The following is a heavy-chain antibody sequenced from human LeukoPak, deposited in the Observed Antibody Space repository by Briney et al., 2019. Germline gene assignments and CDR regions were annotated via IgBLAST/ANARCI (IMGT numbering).Heavy chain of an antibody. CDR1: GYSFTSYW. J-gene: IGHJ4*02. V-gene: IGHV5-51*01. Sequence: GESLKISFKGSGYSFTSYWIGWVRQMPGKGLEWMWIIYPGDSDSRYSPSFQGQVTISADKSISTAYLQWSSLKASDTAIYYCARREGGYYDTSGYYRYWGQGTLVTVSS. CDR3: ARREGGYYDTSGYYRY. CDR2: IYPGDSDS. D-gene: IGHD3-22*01.